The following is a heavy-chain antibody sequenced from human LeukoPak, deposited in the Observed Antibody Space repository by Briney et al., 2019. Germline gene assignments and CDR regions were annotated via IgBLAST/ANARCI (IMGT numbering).Heavy chain of an antibody. D-gene: IGHD3-16*01. CDR3: ARGGGKEAFDI. CDR1: GYPFTSSG. V-gene: IGHV1-18*01. Sequence: GASVKVSCNASGYPFTSSGIIWVPQAPGQGLEWMGWISAYNGNTNYAQKLKGRVTVTTNTSTSTAYMELRSLRSDDPALYYCARGGGKEAFDIWGQGTMVTVSS. J-gene: IGHJ3*02. CDR2: ISAYNGNT.